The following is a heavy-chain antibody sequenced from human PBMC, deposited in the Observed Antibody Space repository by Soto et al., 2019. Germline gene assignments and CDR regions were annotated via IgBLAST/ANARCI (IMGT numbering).Heavy chain of an antibody. D-gene: IGHD6-25*01. CDR3: ARSPSIAAEPDNRFDP. V-gene: IGHV4-34*01. J-gene: IGHJ5*02. Sequence: QVQLQQWGAGLLKPSETLSLTCAVYGGSFSGYYWSWIRQPPGKGLEWIGEINHSGSTNYNPSLKSRVTISVDTSKNQFSLKLSSVTAADTAVYYCARSPSIAAEPDNRFDPWGQGTLVTVSS. CDR2: INHSGST. CDR1: GGSFSGYY.